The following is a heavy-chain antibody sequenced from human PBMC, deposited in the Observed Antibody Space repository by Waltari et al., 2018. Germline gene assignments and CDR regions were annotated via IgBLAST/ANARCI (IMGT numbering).Heavy chain of an antibody. Sequence: QVQLVQSGAEVKKPGSSVKVSCKASGGTFSSYTISWVRQAPGQGLEWMGRITPIRGIANDAQKFKGRVTITADKSTSTAYMELSSLRSEDTAVYYCARGDPFGSGSYHRWFDPWGQGTLVTVSS. CDR1: GGTFSSYT. V-gene: IGHV1-69*02. D-gene: IGHD3-10*01. J-gene: IGHJ5*02. CDR3: ARGDPFGSGSYHRWFDP. CDR2: ITPIRGIA.